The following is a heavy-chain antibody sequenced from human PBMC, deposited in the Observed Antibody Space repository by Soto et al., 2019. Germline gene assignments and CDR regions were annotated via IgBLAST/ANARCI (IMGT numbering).Heavy chain of an antibody. V-gene: IGHV3-30-3*01. CDR1: GFTFSSYA. CDR2: ISYDGSNK. CDR3: ARDQRGAYYYYGMDV. Sequence: LRLSCAASGFTFSSYAMHWVRQAPGKGLEWVAVISYDGSNKYYADSVKGRFTISRDNSKNTLYLQMNSLRAEDTAVYYCARDQRGAYYYYGMDVWGQGTTVTVSS. J-gene: IGHJ6*02.